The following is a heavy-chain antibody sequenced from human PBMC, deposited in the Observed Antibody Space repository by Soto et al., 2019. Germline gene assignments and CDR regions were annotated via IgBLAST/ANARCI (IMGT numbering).Heavy chain of an antibody. CDR2: FDPEDGET. D-gene: IGHD3-10*01. Sequence: ASLKVSCKVSGYTLTELSMHWVRQAPGKGLEWMGGFDPEDGETIYAQKFQGRVTMTEDTSTDTAYMELSSLRSEDTAVYYCATGNVLLWFGSSRGAFDIWGQGTMVTVSS. J-gene: IGHJ3*02. V-gene: IGHV1-24*01. CDR3: ATGNVLLWFGSSRGAFDI. CDR1: GYTLTELS.